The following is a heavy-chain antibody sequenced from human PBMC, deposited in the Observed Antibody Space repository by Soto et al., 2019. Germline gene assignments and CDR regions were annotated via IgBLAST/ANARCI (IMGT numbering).Heavy chain of an antibody. J-gene: IGHJ4*02. D-gene: IGHD2-21*01. V-gene: IGHV4-39*01. CDR1: GGSISSSSYY. CDR2: IYYSGST. CDR3: ARRTSSGAIAD. Sequence: SETLSLTCTVSGGSISSSSYYWGWIRQPPGKGLEWIGSIYYSGSTYYNPSLKSRVTISVDTSKNQFSLKLSSVTATDTAVYFCARRTSSGAIADWGQGKMVTVSS.